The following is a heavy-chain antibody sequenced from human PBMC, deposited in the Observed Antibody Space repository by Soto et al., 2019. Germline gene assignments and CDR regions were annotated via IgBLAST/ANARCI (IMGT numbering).Heavy chain of an antibody. Sequence: PSETLSLTCAVYGGSFSGYYWSWIRQPPGKGLEWIGEINHSGSTNYNPSLKSRVTISVDTSKNQFSLKLSSVTAADTAVYYCARHRVTVFGVVSRSHYYYYGMDVWGQGTTVTVS. V-gene: IGHV4-34*01. D-gene: IGHD3-3*01. CDR2: INHSGST. CDR1: GGSFSGYY. CDR3: ARHRVTVFGVVSRSHYYYYGMDV. J-gene: IGHJ6*02.